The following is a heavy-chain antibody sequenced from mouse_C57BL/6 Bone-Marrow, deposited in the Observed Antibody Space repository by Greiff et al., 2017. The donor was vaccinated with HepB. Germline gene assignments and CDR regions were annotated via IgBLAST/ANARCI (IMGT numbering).Heavy chain of an antibody. J-gene: IGHJ2*01. CDR3: ARGGVTTGFDY. V-gene: IGHV1-55*01. D-gene: IGHD2-2*01. Sequence: LVESGAELVKPGASVKMSCKASGYTFTSYWITWVKQRPGQGLEWIGDIYPGSGSTNYNEKFKSKATLTVDTSSSTAYMQLSSLTSEDSAVYYCARGGVTTGFDYWGQGTTLTVSS. CDR1: GYTFTSYW. CDR2: IYPGSGST.